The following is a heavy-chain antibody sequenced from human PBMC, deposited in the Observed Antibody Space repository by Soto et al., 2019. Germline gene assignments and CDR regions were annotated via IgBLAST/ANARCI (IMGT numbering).Heavy chain of an antibody. CDR3: ARNRFNRYDISYGMDV. CDR1: GYSFTSYW. V-gene: IGHV5-10-1*01. CDR2: IDPSDSYT. D-gene: IGHD3-9*01. J-gene: IGHJ6*02. Sequence: PGESLKISCKGSGYSFTSYWISWVRQMPVKGLEWMGRIDPSDSYTNYSPSFQGHVTISADKSISTAYLQWSSLKASDTAVYYCARNRFNRYDISYGMDVWGQGTTVTVSS.